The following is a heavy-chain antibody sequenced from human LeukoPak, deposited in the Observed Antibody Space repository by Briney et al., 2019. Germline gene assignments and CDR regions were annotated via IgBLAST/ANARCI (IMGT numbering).Heavy chain of an antibody. CDR2: IYYSGST. CDR3: ARVLRYYDSSGPLDY. V-gene: IGHV4-38-2*02. D-gene: IGHD3-22*01. Sequence: SETLSLTCTVSGYSISSGYYWGWIRQPPGKGLEWIGSIYYSGSTYYNPSLKSRVTISVDTSKNQFSLKLSSATAADTAVYYCARVLRYYDSSGPLDYWGQGTLVTVSS. CDR1: GYSISSGYY. J-gene: IGHJ4*02.